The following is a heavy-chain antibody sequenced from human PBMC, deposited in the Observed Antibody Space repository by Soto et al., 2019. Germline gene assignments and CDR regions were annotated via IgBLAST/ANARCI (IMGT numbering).Heavy chain of an antibody. CDR2: ISGSGGST. CDR3: AKGGRGLGYCSSTSCYREYYFDY. D-gene: IGHD2-2*02. J-gene: IGHJ4*02. V-gene: IGHV3-23*01. Sequence: GSLRLSCAASGFTFSSYAMSWVRQAPGKGLEWVSAISGSGGSTYYADSVKGRFTISRDNSKNTLYLQMNSLRAEDTAVYYCAKGGRGLGYCSSTSCYREYYFDYWGQGTLVTVPS. CDR1: GFTFSSYA.